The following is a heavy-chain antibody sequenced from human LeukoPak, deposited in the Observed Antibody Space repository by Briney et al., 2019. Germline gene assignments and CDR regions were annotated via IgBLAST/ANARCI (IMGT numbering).Heavy chain of an antibody. J-gene: IGHJ4*02. CDR2: IYYSGST. CDR3: AKEQWLGY. V-gene: IGHV4-39*07. D-gene: IGHD6-19*01. Sequence: SETLSLTCTVSGGSISSSSYYWGWIRQPPGKGLEWIGSIYYSGSTYYNPSLKSRVTISVDTSKNQFSLKLSSVTAADTAVYYCAKEQWLGYWGQGTLVTVSS. CDR1: GGSISSSSYY.